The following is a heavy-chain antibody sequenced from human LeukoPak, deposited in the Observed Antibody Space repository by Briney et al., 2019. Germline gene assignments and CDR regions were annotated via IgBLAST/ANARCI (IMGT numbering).Heavy chain of an antibody. J-gene: IGHJ3*02. Sequence: SETLSLTCTVSGGSVSSGSYYWSWLRQPPGKGLEWIGYIYYSGSTNYNPSLKSRVTISVDTSKNQFSLKLRSVTAADTAVYYCARTGNSAFDICGQGKRVMVSA. CDR3: ARTGNSAFDI. CDR1: GGSVSSGSYY. D-gene: IGHD4-23*01. V-gene: IGHV4-61*01. CDR2: IYYSGST.